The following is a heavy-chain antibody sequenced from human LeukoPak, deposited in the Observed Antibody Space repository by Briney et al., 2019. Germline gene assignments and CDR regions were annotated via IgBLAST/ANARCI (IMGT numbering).Heavy chain of an antibody. V-gene: IGHV3-48*01. CDR1: GFTFSSFS. D-gene: IGHD2-15*01. CDR3: ARDGYCSGGICYYYFDY. Sequence: GGSPRLSCAASGFTFSSFSMNWVRQAPGKGLEWVSYISSSGGTIYYADSVKGRFTISRDNAKNSLSLRVNSLRADDTAVYYCARDGYCSGGICYYYFDYWGQGTLVTVSS. J-gene: IGHJ4*02. CDR2: ISSSGGTI.